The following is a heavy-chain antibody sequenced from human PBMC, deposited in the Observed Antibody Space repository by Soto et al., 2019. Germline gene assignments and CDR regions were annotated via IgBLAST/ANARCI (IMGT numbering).Heavy chain of an antibody. Sequence: EVQPVESGGGLVQPGGSLRLSCAASGFTFSNSWTSWVRQAPGKGLEWVADINPVESEKYYVDSVKGRFTVSRDNAKNSLYRQMNSLRVEDTALYYCARDPAWGSLDYWGLGTLVTVSS. CDR2: INPVESEK. D-gene: IGHD7-27*01. CDR1: GFTFSNSW. J-gene: IGHJ4*01. CDR3: ARDPAWGSLDY. V-gene: IGHV3-7*01.